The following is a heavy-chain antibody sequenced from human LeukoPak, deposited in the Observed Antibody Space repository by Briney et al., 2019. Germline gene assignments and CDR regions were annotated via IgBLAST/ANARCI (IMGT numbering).Heavy chain of an antibody. CDR1: GGTFSSYA. CDR2: IIPIFGTA. J-gene: IGHJ1*01. V-gene: IGHV1-69*13. Sequence: ASVKVSCKDSGGTFSSYAISWVRQAPGQGLEWMRGIIPIFGTANYAQKFQGKVTITADESTSTAYMELSSLRSEDTAVYYCASESSTSCYTCRYFQHWGQGTLVTVSS. D-gene: IGHD2-2*02. CDR3: ASESSTSCYTCRYFQH.